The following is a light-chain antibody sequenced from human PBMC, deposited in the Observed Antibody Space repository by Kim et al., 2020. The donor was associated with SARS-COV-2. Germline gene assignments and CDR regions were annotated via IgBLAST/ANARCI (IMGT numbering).Light chain of an antibody. J-gene: IGKJ1*01. Sequence: DIQMTQSPSSLSASVGDRVTITCRASHVINNYLALYQQKPGKAPTVLIYGASTVHSGVPSRFSGSGSGTDFTLTISSLQPEDVGTYFCQEYDSAPWTFGHGTKVDIK. V-gene: IGKV1-27*01. CDR3: QEYDSAPWT. CDR1: HVINNY. CDR2: GAS.